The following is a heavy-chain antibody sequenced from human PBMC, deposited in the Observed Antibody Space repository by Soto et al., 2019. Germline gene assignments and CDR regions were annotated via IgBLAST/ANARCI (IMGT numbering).Heavy chain of an antibody. Sequence: EVQVVESGGGLVKPGESLRLSCEASGFSFRNYRMNWVRQAPGKGLQWVTSIGGRSNYIYYGDSVRGRFTISRDNAKKSVYLQMHSLRAEDTAIYYCARVGDGRKVLRDNWFDPWGQGTLVTVSS. D-gene: IGHD3-16*01. J-gene: IGHJ5*02. V-gene: IGHV3-21*01. CDR2: IGGRSNYI. CDR3: ARVGDGRKVLRDNWFDP. CDR1: GFSFRNYR.